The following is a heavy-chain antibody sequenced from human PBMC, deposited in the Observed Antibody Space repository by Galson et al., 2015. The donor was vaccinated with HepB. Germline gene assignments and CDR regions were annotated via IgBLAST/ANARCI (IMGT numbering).Heavy chain of an antibody. V-gene: IGHV1-69*04. Sequence: SVKVSCKASGGTFSSYAISWVRQAPGQGLEWMGRIIPILGIANYAQKFQGRVTITADKSTSTAYMELSSLRSEDTAVYYCARDFSVGQQLPTADYWGQGTLVTVSS. D-gene: IGHD6-13*01. CDR1: GGTFSSYA. CDR2: IIPILGIA. CDR3: ARDFSVGQQLPTADY. J-gene: IGHJ4*02.